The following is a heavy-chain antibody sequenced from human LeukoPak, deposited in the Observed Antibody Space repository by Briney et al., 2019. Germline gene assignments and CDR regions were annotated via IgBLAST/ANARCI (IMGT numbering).Heavy chain of an antibody. Sequence: GGSLRLSCAASGFTFSAYGMSWVRQSPRKGLEWVSGVSGADGTTYYADSVKGRFTISRDNSKNTLYLQMNSLRAEDTAVYYCAKAQLWFGAPCPDYWGQGTLVTVSS. D-gene: IGHD3-10*01. CDR2: VSGADGTT. V-gene: IGHV3-23*01. CDR3: AKAQLWFGAPCPDY. J-gene: IGHJ4*02. CDR1: GFTFSAYG.